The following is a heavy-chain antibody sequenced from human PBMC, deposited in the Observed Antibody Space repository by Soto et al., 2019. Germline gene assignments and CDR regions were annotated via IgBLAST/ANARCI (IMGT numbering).Heavy chain of an antibody. CDR2: ISSRNNTM. J-gene: IGHJ3*02. D-gene: IGHD7-27*01. Sequence: EVQLVESGGGLVQPGGSLRLSCAASGLSFSSYNMHWVRQAPGKGLEWVSSISSRNNTMYYADSVKGRFTISRDNAKKSLFLQMNSLRDEDTAVYYCARAFLTHDAFEMWGQGTLVTVSS. CDR1: GLSFSSYN. CDR3: ARAFLTHDAFEM. V-gene: IGHV3-48*02.